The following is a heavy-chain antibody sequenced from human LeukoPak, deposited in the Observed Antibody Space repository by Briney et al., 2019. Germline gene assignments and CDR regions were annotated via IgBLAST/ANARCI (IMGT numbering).Heavy chain of an antibody. CDR2: IWYDGSNK. D-gene: IGHD6-13*01. Sequence: PGGSLRLSCAASGFTFSSYGMHWVRQAPGKGLEWVAVIWYDGSNKYYADSVKGRFTISRDNSKNTLYLQMNSLRAEDTAVYYCARESQRGVLRYSSSWYDFDYWGQGTLVTVSS. CDR3: ARESQRGVLRYSSSWYDFDY. V-gene: IGHV3-33*01. CDR1: GFTFSSYG. J-gene: IGHJ4*02.